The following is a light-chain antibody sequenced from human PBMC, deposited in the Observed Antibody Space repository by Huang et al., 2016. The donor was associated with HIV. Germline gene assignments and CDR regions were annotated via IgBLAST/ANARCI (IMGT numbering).Light chain of an antibody. V-gene: IGKV3-15*01. CDR2: GAS. Sequence: EIVMTQSPATLSVSPGERATLSCRARPRVSSNLAVYQHNPGQAPRLLIYGASTRATGIPARFSGSGSGTEFTLTISSLQSEDFVVYYCQQYNNWPPWTFGQGTKVEVK. CDR3: QQYNNWPPWT. CDR1: PRVSSN. J-gene: IGKJ1*01.